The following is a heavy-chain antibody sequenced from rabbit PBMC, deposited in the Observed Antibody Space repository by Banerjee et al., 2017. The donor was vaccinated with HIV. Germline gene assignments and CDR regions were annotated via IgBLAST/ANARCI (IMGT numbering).Heavy chain of an antibody. CDR2: IYAGSSGST. D-gene: IGHD1-1*01. CDR1: GFSFSSSYY. CDR3: ARGEVVIIDGFSL. V-gene: IGHV1S40*01. Sequence: QSLEESGGDLVKPGASLTLTCTASGFSFSSSYYMCWVRQAPGKGLEWIACIYAGSSGSTYYASWAKGRFTISKSSSTTVTLQMNSLTVADTATYFCARGEVVIIDGFSLWGQGTLVTVS. J-gene: IGHJ4*01.